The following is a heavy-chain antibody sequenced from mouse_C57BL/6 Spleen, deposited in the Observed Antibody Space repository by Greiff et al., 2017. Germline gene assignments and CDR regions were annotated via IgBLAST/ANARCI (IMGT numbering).Heavy chain of an antibody. Sequence: EVKLMESGGGLVKPGGSLKLSCAASGFTFSSYAMSWVRQTPEKRLEWVATISDGGSYTYYPDNVKGRFTISRDNAKNNLYLQISHLKSEDTAMYYCARDTGYGNYFDYWGQGTTLTVSS. CDR3: ARDTGYGNYFDY. CDR1: GFTFSSYA. V-gene: IGHV5-4*01. D-gene: IGHD2-1*01. J-gene: IGHJ2*01. CDR2: ISDGGSYT.